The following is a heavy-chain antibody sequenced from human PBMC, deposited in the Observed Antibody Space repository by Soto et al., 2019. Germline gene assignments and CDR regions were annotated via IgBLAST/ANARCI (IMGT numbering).Heavy chain of an antibody. J-gene: IGHJ4*02. CDR2: IKSKSDGETA. V-gene: IGHV3-15*01. CDR3: AITAMINRDSSTSFDY. Sequence: EVQLVESGGGSVKPGGSLRLSCAASGLTFSNVWMTWVRQAPGKGLEWVGRIKSKSDGETADVAAPVKARFTISRDDSTNTVFLEMNSLKSEDTALYYCAITAMINRDSSTSFDYWGRGTQVTVSS. CDR1: GLTFSNVW. D-gene: IGHD5-18*01.